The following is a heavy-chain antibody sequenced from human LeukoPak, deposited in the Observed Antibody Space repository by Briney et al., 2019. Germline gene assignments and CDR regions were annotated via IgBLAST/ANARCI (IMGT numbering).Heavy chain of an antibody. CDR1: ELTLSNYC. J-gene: IGHJ4*02. CDR2: IKRDGAET. V-gene: IGHV3-7*01. CDR3: TRGGRNTSYYWYY. D-gene: IGHD1-26*01. Sequence: GGSLRLSCAASELTLSNYCMTWVRQGPGKGLEWVATIKRDGAETYYVDSVRGRFTISRDNAENSVYLRMNSLRDEDTAVYYCTRGGRNTSYYWYYWGQGTPVTVSS.